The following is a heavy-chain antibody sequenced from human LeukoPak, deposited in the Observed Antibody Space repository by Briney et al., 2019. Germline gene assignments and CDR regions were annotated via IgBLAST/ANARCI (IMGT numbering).Heavy chain of an antibody. CDR2: IYHSGST. V-gene: IGHV4-4*02. D-gene: IGHD3-10*01. J-gene: IGHJ4*02. CDR3: ARYRTYYYGSGSRYPPGDFDY. CDR1: GGSISSSNW. Sequence: SETLSLTCAVSGGSISSSNWWSWVRQPPGKGLEWIGEIYHSGSTYYNPSLKSRVTISVDTSKSQFSLKLSSVTAADTAVYYCARYRTYYYGSGSRYPPGDFDYWGQGTLVTVSS.